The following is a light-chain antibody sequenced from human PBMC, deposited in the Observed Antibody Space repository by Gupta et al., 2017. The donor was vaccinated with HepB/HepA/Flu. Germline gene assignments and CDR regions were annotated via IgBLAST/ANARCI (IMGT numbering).Light chain of an antibody. CDR2: KAS. V-gene: IGKV1-5*03. Sequence: DIQMTQSPSTLSASVGDRVTITCRASQTISGRLAWYQQKPGQVPKLLIYKASSLESGVPSRFSGSGSGTEFALTISGLQPDDFATYYCQQDDTYSTFGRGTEPEIE. CDR1: QTISGR. CDR3: QQDDTYST. J-gene: IGKJ2*01.